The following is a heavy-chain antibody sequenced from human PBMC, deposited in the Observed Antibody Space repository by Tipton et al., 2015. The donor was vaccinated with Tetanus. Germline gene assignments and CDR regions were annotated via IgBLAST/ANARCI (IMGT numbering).Heavy chain of an antibody. V-gene: IGHV3-48*03. D-gene: IGHD1-26*01. CDR1: GFMFSSYD. J-gene: IGHJ4*02. Sequence: SLRLSCAASGFMFSSYDMTWVRQAPGKGLEWVSTIRGAGFTTYYADSVKGRLTISRDNAEHSLYLQMNSLRAEDTAVYYCARVLTVGATFDYWGQGTLVTVSS. CDR3: ARVLTVGATFDY. CDR2: IRGAGFTT.